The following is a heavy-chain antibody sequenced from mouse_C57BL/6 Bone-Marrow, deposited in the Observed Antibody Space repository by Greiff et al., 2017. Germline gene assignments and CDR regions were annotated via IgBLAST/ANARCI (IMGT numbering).Heavy chain of an antibody. Sequence: EVMLVESEGGLVQPGSSMKLSCTASGYTFSDYYMAWVRQVPEKGLEWVANINYDGSSTSYLDSLKSSFIISRDNAKNILYLEMSSLKSEDTATYYCARDRGVDSSGSYWYFAVWGTGTTVTVSA. CDR2: INYDGSST. V-gene: IGHV5-16*01. CDR3: ARDRGVDSSGSYWYFAV. CDR1: GYTFSDYY. J-gene: IGHJ1*03. D-gene: IGHD3-2*02.